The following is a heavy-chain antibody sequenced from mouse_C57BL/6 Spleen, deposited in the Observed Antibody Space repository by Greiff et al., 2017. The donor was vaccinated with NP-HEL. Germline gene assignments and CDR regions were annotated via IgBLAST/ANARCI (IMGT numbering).Heavy chain of an antibody. CDR3: ARLPTVVARYFDV. CDR2: IRNKANGYTT. Sequence: EVQLVESGGGLVQPGGSLSLSCAASGFTFTDYYMSWVRQPPGKALEWLGFIRNKANGYTTEYSASVKGRFTISRDNSQSILYLQMNALRAEDSATYDCARLPTVVARYFDVWGTGTTVTVSS. CDR1: GFTFTDYY. J-gene: IGHJ1*03. D-gene: IGHD1-1*01. V-gene: IGHV7-3*01.